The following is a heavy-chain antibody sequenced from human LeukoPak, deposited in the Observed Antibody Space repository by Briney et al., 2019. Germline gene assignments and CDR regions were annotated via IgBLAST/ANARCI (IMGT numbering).Heavy chain of an antibody. CDR3: ARDPILGPPDYFDY. D-gene: IGHD1-14*01. J-gene: IGHJ4*02. Sequence: PGRSLRLSCAASGFTFNRYTMFWVRQAAGRGRAWVAGTSNDESIKHYADSVKGRFTISRDNSRDTLFLEMSSLRVEDTAVYYCARDPILGPPDYFDYWGRGTLVTVSS. CDR1: GFTFNRYT. CDR2: TSNDESIK. V-gene: IGHV3-30-3*01.